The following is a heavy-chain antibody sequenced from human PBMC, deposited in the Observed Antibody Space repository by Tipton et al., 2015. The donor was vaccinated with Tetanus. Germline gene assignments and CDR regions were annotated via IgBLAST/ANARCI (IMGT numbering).Heavy chain of an antibody. D-gene: IGHD3-3*01. CDR1: GGSISSDSHY. V-gene: IGHV4-39*01. CDR3: ARMAYDFWSGGHGMDV. Sequence: LRLSCTVSGGSISSDSHYWGWIRQSPSKGLEWIGSINSRGTVDHSPSLKRRVTLSIDTSGNQFSLRLTSLTAADAAVYYCARMAYDFWSGGHGMDVWGPGTTVSVS. J-gene: IGHJ6*02. CDR2: INSRGTV.